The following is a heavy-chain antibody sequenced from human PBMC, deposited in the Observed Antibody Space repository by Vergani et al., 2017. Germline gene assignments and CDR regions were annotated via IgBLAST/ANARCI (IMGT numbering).Heavy chain of an antibody. J-gene: IGHJ6*02. Sequence: EVQLVESGGGLVQPGGSLRLSCAASGFTFSSYWMSWVRQAPGKGLEWVANIKQDGSEKYYVDSVKGRFTISRDNAKNSLYLQMNSLRAEDTAVYYCAREKRYVGYLNDGMDVWGQGTTVTVSS. CDR3: AREKRYVGYLNDGMDV. CDR2: IKQDGSEK. D-gene: IGHD2-15*01. CDR1: GFTFSSYW. V-gene: IGHV3-7*03.